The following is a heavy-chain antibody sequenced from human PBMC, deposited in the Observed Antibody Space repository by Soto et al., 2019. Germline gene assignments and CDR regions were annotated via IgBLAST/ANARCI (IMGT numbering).Heavy chain of an antibody. Sequence: QVQLVQSGPEVKKPGASVKLSCKASGYIFTSYTVTWVRQAPGQGLEWMGWVSAYNGETQYAQRFPGTVTMTTNTSTSTAYMEMRSLKSDDTAVYYCARGGNWNYVGAFDIWGQGTMVTVSS. CDR1: GYIFTSYT. CDR2: VSAYNGET. CDR3: ARGGNWNYVGAFDI. V-gene: IGHV1-18*04. J-gene: IGHJ3*02. D-gene: IGHD1-7*01.